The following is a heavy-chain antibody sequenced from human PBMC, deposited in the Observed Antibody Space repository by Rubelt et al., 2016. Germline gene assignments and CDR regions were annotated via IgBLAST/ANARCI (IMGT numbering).Heavy chain of an antibody. CDR1: GGSISSSSYY. CDR2: IYYSGST. Sequence: QLQLQESGPGLVKPSETLSLTCTVSGGSISSSSYYWGWIRQPPGKGLEWIGSIYYSGSTYYNPPLKSRVTISVDTSKDQFSLKLSAVTAADTAVYYCAVVAADDDYWGQGTLVTVSS. D-gene: IGHD6-13*01. V-gene: IGHV4-39*07. J-gene: IGHJ4*02. CDR3: AVVAADDDY.